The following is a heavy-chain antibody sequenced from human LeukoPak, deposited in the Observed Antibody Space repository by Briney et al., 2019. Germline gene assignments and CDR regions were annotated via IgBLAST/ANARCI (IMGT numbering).Heavy chain of an antibody. CDR1: GFSFSGDY. CDR2: ISGSGGST. CDR3: AKERGYSYVRSHAFDI. Sequence: QAGGSLRLSCAASGFSFSGDYIHWVRQAPGKGLEWVSAISGSGGSTYYADSVKGRFTISRDNSKNTLYLQMNSLRAEDTAVYYCAKERGYSYVRSHAFDIWGQGTMVTVSS. V-gene: IGHV3-23*01. D-gene: IGHD5-18*01. J-gene: IGHJ3*02.